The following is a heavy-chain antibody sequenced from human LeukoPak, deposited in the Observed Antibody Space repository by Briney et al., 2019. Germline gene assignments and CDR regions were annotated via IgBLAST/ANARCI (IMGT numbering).Heavy chain of an antibody. D-gene: IGHD3-16*01. J-gene: IGHJ3*01. V-gene: IGHV1-18*01. CDR3: AREDPGGAFDV. Sequence: ASVKVSCKASGYTFTNYAISWVRQAPGRGLEWMGWIGTYNGNPDYTQRLQGRVTMTTDTSTSTAYMELRSLKSDDTAVYYCAREDPGGAFDVWGRGTMVTVSS. CDR1: GYTFTNYA. CDR2: IGTYNGNP.